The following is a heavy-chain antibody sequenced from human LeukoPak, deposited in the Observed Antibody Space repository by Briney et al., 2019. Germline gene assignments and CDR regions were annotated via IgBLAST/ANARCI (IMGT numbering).Heavy chain of an antibody. CDR2: IKQDGSEK. CDR3: ARDPPRGGNGRYYFDY. D-gene: IGHD4-23*01. Sequence: PGGSLRLSCAASGFTVSSNYMSWVRQAPGKGLEWVANIKQDGSEKYYVDSVKGRFTISRDNAKNSLYLQMNSLRAEDTAVYYCARDPPRGGNGRYYFDYWGQGTLVTVSS. CDR1: GFTVSSNY. J-gene: IGHJ4*02. V-gene: IGHV3-7*01.